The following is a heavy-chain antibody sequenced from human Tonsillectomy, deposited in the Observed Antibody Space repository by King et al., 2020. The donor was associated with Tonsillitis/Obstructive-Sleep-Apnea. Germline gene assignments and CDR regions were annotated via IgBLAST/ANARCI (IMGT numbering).Heavy chain of an antibody. CDR3: ARPVGYCTSPICPNVFDI. CDR2: IFPGDSDT. D-gene: IGHD2-2*01. V-gene: IGHV5-51*01. J-gene: IGHJ3*02. CDR1: GYTFTNYW. Sequence: AQLVQSGAEVKKPGESLKISCKGSGYTFTNYWIVWLRQMPGKGLEWMGIIFPGDSDTRYNPSFQGQVTISADKSISTAYLQWSSLKASDTAMYYCARPVGYCTSPICPNVFDIWGQGTRVTVSS.